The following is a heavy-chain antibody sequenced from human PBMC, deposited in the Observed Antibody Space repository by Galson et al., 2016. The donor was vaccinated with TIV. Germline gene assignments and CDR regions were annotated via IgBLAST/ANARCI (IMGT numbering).Heavy chain of an antibody. CDR2: FSSSGRST. CDR1: GFDVSTFA. J-gene: IGHJ4*02. V-gene: IGHV3-23*01. D-gene: IGHD5-18*01. Sequence: SLRLSCAASGFDVSTFAMAWVRQAPGKGLEWVSTFSSSGRSTYYADSVMGRFTISRDNSKNTLYLEMNGLRAEDTAVYYCARGNTAMIEPGLDYWGQGTLVAVSS. CDR3: ARGNTAMIEPGLDY.